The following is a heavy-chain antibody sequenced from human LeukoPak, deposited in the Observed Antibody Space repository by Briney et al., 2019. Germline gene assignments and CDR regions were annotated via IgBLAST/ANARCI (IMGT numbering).Heavy chain of an antibody. CDR3: ARGLRFLEWLLG. Sequence: GGSLRLSCAASGFTFSSYAMHWVRQAPGKGLEWVAVISYDGSNKYYADSVKGRFTISRDNSKNTLYLQMNSLRAEDTAVYYCARGLRFLEWLLGWGQGTLVTVSS. J-gene: IGHJ4*02. D-gene: IGHD3-3*01. CDR2: ISYDGSNK. CDR1: GFTFSSYA. V-gene: IGHV3-30-3*01.